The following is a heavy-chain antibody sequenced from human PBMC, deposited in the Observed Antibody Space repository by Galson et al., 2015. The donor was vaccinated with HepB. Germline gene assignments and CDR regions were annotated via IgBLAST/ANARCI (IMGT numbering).Heavy chain of an antibody. J-gene: IGHJ3*02. Sequence: SLRLSCAGSGFTFSNAWMTWVRQAPGKGLEWVGRIKNNIAGGTTEYAAPVQGRFSIARDDSKNTLSLQMNSLKTEDTAVYYCTTEVRIVDMSFDAFDIWGQGTMVIVSS. CDR1: GFTFSNAW. D-gene: IGHD5-24*01. CDR3: TTEVRIVDMSFDAFDI. CDR2: IKNNIAGGTT. V-gene: IGHV3-15*01.